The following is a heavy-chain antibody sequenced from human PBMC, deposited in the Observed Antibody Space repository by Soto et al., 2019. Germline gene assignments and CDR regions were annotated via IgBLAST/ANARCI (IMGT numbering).Heavy chain of an antibody. Sequence: HPGGSLRLSCAASGFTFSSYGMHWVRQAPGKGLEWVAVIWYDGSNKYYADSVKGRFTISRDNSKNTLYLQMNSLRAEDTAVYYGARDTYDSSGYYYLGGYYYYYYVMDFWAQRSTVTVSS. CDR2: IWYDGSNK. CDR1: GFTFSSYG. CDR3: ARDTYDSSGYYYLGGYYYYYYVMDF. J-gene: IGHJ6*02. D-gene: IGHD3-22*01. V-gene: IGHV3-33*01.